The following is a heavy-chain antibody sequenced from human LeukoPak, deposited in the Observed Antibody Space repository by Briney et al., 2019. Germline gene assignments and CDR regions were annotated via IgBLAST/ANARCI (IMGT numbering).Heavy chain of an antibody. CDR3: ARGGSYHLPGDY. D-gene: IGHD1-26*01. CDR2: IYHSGST. J-gene: IGHJ4*02. Sequence: PSETLSLTCAVYGGSFSGYYWSWIRQPPGKGLEWIGYIYHSGSTYYNPSLKSRVTISVDTSKNQFSLKLSSVTAADTAVYYCARGGSYHLPGDYWGQGTLVTVSS. CDR1: GGSFSGYY. V-gene: IGHV4-34*01.